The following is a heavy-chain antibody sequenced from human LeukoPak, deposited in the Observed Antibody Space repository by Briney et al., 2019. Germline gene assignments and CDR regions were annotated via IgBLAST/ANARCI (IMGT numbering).Heavy chain of an antibody. J-gene: IGHJ5*02. CDR1: GGSFSGYY. CDR2: INHSGST. V-gene: IGHV4-34*01. D-gene: IGHD2-2*01. Sequence: SETLSLTCAVYGGSFSGYYWSWIRQPPGKGLEWIGEINHSGSTNYNPSLKSRVTISVDTSKNQFSLKLSSVTAADTAVYYCARAGPYQLLCNRSKPPRWFDPWGQGTLVTVSS. CDR3: ARAGPYQLLCNRSKPPRWFDP.